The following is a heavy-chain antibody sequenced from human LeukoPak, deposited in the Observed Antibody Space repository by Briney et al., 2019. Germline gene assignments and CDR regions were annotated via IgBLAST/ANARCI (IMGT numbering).Heavy chain of an antibody. J-gene: IGHJ4*02. V-gene: IGHV5-51*01. D-gene: IGHD1-1*01. CDR2: IYPGDSDT. Sequence: GESLKISCKGSGYSSTTYWFGWVRQIPGKGLEWMGIIYPGDSDTRYSPSFQGQVTISADKSISTAYLQWSSLKASDTAMYYCANALSGTSFWDFWGQGTLVTVSS. CDR1: GYSSTTYW. CDR3: ANALSGTSFWDF.